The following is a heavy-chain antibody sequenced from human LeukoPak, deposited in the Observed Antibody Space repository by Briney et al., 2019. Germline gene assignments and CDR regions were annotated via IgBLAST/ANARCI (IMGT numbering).Heavy chain of an antibody. CDR3: ARDLNHDSSGWAAFDI. V-gene: IGHV7-4-1*02. D-gene: IGHD3-22*01. CDR1: GSTFTSYA. Sequence: ASVKVSCKASGSTFTSYAMNWVRQAPGQGLEWMGCIDTNTGNPTYAQGFTGRFVFSLDTSVSTAYLQISSLKAEDTAVYYCARDLNHDSSGWAAFDIWGQGTMVTVSS. J-gene: IGHJ3*02. CDR2: IDTNTGNP.